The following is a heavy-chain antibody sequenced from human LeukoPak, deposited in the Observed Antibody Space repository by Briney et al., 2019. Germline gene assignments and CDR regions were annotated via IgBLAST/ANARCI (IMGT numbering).Heavy chain of an antibody. CDR1: GYTLSSYG. Sequence: ASVKVSCKTSGYTLSSYGINWVRQAPGQGLEWMGWISTYNGDTHYGQKVQGRVTMTTDTSTNTAYMELRSLTSDDTAVYYCVRGILSDDTLTGPWGQGTLVTVSS. D-gene: IGHD3-9*01. CDR3: VRGILSDDTLTGP. CDR2: ISTYNGDT. V-gene: IGHV1-18*01. J-gene: IGHJ5*02.